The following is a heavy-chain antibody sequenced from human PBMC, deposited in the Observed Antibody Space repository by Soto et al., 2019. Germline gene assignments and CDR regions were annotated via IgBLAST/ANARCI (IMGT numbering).Heavy chain of an antibody. D-gene: IGHD6-13*01. CDR1: GFTFSSYS. CDR2: ISSSSSYI. CDR3: ARAGQQLLSGGAFDI. J-gene: IGHJ3*02. Sequence: EVPLVESGGGLVKPGGSLRLSCAASGFTFSSYSMNWVRQAPGKGLEWVSSISSSSSYIYYADSVKGRFTISRDNAKNSLYLQMNSLRAEDTAVYYCARAGQQLLSGGAFDIWGQGTMVTVSS. V-gene: IGHV3-21*01.